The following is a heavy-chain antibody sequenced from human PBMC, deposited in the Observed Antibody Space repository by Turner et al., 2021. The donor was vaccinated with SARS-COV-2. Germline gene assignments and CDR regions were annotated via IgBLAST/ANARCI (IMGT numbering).Heavy chain of an antibody. V-gene: IGHV4-4*07. CDR3: ARDRVQLGPVGMDV. CDR2: IYTSGST. CDR1: GGSISSYY. D-gene: IGHD6-6*01. Sequence: QFQLQESGPGLVKPSVTLSLPFTVSGGSISSYYWSWIRQPAGKGLEWIGRIYTSGSTNYNPALKSRVTMSVDTSKNQFSLKLSSVTAADTAVYYCARDRVQLGPVGMDVWGQGTTVTVSS. J-gene: IGHJ6*02.